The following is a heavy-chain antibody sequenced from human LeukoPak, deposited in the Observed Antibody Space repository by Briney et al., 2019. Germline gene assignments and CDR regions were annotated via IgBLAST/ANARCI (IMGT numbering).Heavy chain of an antibody. CDR2: IDAGSRTI. CDR1: GFTFSNYA. D-gene: IGHD2-15*01. CDR3: ARGYYPPPNGMDV. J-gene: IGHJ6*02. Sequence: QTGGSLRLSCAASGFTFSNYAMSWVRQAPGKGLEWVSYIDAGSRTIYYADSVKGRFTISRDNAKNSLYLQMNSLRDEDTAMYYCARGYYPPPNGMDVWGQGTTVTVSS. V-gene: IGHV3-48*02.